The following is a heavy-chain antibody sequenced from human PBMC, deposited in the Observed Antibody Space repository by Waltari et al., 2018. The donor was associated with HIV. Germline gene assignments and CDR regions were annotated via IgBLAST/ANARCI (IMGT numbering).Heavy chain of an antibody. CDR3: ARDWGSGSYR. J-gene: IGHJ4*02. Sequence: EVQLVESGGGLVRPGGSLSLSCAASGFTFSSCEMNWVRQAPGKGLEWVSYISSSGSTIYYADSVKGRFTISRDNAKNSLYLQMNSLRAEDTAVYYCARDWGSGSYRWGQGTLVTVSS. D-gene: IGHD3-10*01. CDR1: GFTFSSCE. CDR2: ISSSGSTI. V-gene: IGHV3-48*03.